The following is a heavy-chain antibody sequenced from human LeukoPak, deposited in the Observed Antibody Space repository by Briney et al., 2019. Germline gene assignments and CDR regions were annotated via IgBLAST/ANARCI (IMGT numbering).Heavy chain of an antibody. J-gene: IGHJ4*02. CDR3: ARELPYYDILTGYYNVNYFDY. CDR2: ISSSSSYI. CDR1: GFTFSSYS. Sequence: GGSLRLSCAASGFTFSSYSMSWVRQAPGKGLEWVSSISSSSSYIYYADSVKGRFTISRDNAKNSLYLQMNSLRAEDTAVYYCARELPYYDILTGYYNVNYFDYWGQGTLVTVSS. D-gene: IGHD3-9*01. V-gene: IGHV3-21*01.